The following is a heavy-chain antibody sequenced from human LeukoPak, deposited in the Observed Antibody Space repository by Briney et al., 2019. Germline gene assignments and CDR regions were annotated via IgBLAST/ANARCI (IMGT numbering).Heavy chain of an antibody. CDR1: GGTFSSYA. D-gene: IGHD3-10*01. CDR3: ARSPYYYGSGTTMGYFDY. J-gene: IGHJ4*02. CDR2: IIPIFGTA. V-gene: IGHV1-69*05. Sequence: SVKVSCTASGGTFSSYAISWVRQAPGQGLEWMGGIIPIFGTANYAQKFQGRVTITTDESTSTAYMELSSLRSEDTAVYYCARSPYYYGSGTTMGYFDYWGQGTLVTVSS.